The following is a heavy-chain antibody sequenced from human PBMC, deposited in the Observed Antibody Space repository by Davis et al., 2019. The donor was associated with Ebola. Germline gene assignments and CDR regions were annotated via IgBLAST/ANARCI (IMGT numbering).Heavy chain of an antibody. D-gene: IGHD5-12*01. J-gene: IGHJ4*02. CDR1: GDSVSSGA. CDR3: ARGWLRTGFDY. Sequence: PSETLSLTCAISGDSVSSGAWNWIRQSPSRGLEWLGRTYYASKWYHDYAVSVKSRLIINLDTSKNQFSLQLNSVTPEDTAVYYCARGWLRTGFDYWGQGTLVTVSA. CDR2: TYYASKWYH. V-gene: IGHV6-1*01.